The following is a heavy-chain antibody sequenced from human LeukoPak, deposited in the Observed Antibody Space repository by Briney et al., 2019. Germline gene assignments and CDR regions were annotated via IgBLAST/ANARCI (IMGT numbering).Heavy chain of an antibody. V-gene: IGHV3-23*01. CDR3: ARARKSIAVAGTIIPDY. Sequence: GGTLRLSCAASGFTFSSYGMSWVRQAPGKGLEWVSAISGSGGSTYYADSVKGRFTISRDNSKNTLYLQVNSLRAEDTALYYCARARKSIAVAGTIIPDYWGQGTLVTVSS. CDR2: ISGSGGST. D-gene: IGHD6-19*01. CDR1: GFTFSSYG. J-gene: IGHJ4*02.